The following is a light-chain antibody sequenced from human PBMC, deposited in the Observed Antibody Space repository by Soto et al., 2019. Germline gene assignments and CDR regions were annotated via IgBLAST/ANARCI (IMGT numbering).Light chain of an antibody. V-gene: IGLV1-51*01. CDR1: SSNIGENY. Sequence: QSVLTQPPSVSAAPGQKVTISCSGSSSNIGENYVSWYQQFPGTAPKLLIYDNNKRPSGIPDRFSGSKSGTSATLGITGLXXXDEADYHCGSWDNSLTAGVFGGGTKLTVL. J-gene: IGLJ2*01. CDR2: DNN. CDR3: GSWDNSLTAGV.